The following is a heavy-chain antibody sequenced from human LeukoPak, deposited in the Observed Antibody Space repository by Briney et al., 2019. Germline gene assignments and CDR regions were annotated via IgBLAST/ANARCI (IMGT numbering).Heavy chain of an antibody. V-gene: IGHV3-53*01. Sequence: GGSLRLSCAAAGFTVSSNYMRWVRQAPGKGLEWVSVIYVGGSTYYADSVKGRFTISRDNSKNTVFLQMNSLRVEDTAVYYCAKDYEGRFWGQGTLVTVSS. CDR1: GFTVSSNY. CDR2: IYVGGST. D-gene: IGHD3-3*01. J-gene: IGHJ4*02. CDR3: AKDYEGRF.